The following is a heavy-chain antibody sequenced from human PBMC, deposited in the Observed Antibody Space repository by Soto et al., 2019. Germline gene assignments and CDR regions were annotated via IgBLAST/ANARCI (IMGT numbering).Heavy chain of an antibody. Sequence: QVQLVQSGSEVKMPGSSVKVSCKTSGGTFSRHAINWVRQAPGQGLEWMGGIIPMFGTTNYAQKFKGRGTHNGDESTNTGFNELSRLRSGGGAVFYCAGAANSGRSLYFWFDPWGPGTLGTLSS. D-gene: IGHD6-13*01. CDR1: GGTFSRHA. J-gene: IGHJ5*01. CDR2: IIPMFGTT. CDR3: AGAANSGRSLYFWFDP. V-gene: IGHV1-69*01.